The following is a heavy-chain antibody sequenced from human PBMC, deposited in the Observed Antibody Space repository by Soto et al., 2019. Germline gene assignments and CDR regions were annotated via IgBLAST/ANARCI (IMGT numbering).Heavy chain of an antibody. V-gene: IGHV3-33*01. CDR3: ARAAWYYYGMDV. Sequence: PEGSLILSCATSGFIFNTYGMHWVRQAPGKGLEWVAVIWPDGSNRYYADSVSGQFTISRDNSKNTLFLQMKSLSAEDTAVYYCARAAWYYYGMDVWGQGTTVTVSS. CDR1: GFIFNTYG. CDR2: IWPDGSNR. D-gene: IGHD6-25*01. J-gene: IGHJ6*02.